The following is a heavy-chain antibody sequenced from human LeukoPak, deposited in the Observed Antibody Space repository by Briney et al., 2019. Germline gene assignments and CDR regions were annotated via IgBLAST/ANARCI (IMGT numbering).Heavy chain of an antibody. D-gene: IGHD5-12*01. CDR2: ISGSGGST. CDR1: GFTFSSYA. J-gene: IGHJ4*02. CDR3: AKNLGGGYDGTDY. Sequence: GGSLRLSCAASGFTFSSYAMSWVRQAPGKGLEWLSAISGSGGSTYYADSVKGRSTISRDNSKNTLYLQMNSLRAEDTAVYYCAKNLGGGYDGTDYWGQGTLVTVSS. V-gene: IGHV3-23*01.